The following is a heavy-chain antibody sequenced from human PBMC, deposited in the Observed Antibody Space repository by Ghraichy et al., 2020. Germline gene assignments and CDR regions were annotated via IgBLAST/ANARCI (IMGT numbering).Heavy chain of an antibody. CDR2: INAYNGDT. Sequence: ASVKVSCKASGYTFNSYGISWVRQAPGQGLEWMGRINAYNGDTNYAQKLLGRVTMTTDTSASTAYMDLRSLRSDDTAVYYCARDAAYSGYDPLPDFWGQGTLVTVSS. V-gene: IGHV1-18*01. CDR1: GYTFNSYG. CDR3: ARDAAYSGYDPLPDF. J-gene: IGHJ4*02. D-gene: IGHD5-12*01.